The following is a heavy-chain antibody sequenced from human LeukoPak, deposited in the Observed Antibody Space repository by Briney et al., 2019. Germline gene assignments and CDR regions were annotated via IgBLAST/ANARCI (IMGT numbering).Heavy chain of an antibody. J-gene: IGHJ3*01. CDR3: AQMDYGSGSFGS. Sequence: GGSLRLSCAASGINFNTYAMHWVRQAPGKGLEWVSYISSTGYTMYYADSVKGRFTISRDNAKNSLYLQMNGLRDEDTAVYYCAQMDYGSGSFGSWGQGTMVTVSS. CDR1: GINFNTYA. CDR2: ISSTGYTM. D-gene: IGHD3-10*01. V-gene: IGHV3-48*02.